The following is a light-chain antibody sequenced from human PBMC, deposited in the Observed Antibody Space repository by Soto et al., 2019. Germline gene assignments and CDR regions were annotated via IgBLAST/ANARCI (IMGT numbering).Light chain of an antibody. CDR1: QGISSY. CDR3: QQYYSYPQT. V-gene: IGKV1-8*01. J-gene: IGKJ2*01. Sequence: AIRMPQSPSSLSASTGDRVTITCRASQGISSYLAWYQQKPWKAPKLRIYAASTLQSGVPSRFSGSGSGTDFTLTISCLQSEDFATYYCQQYYSYPQTFGQGTKLKIK. CDR2: AAS.